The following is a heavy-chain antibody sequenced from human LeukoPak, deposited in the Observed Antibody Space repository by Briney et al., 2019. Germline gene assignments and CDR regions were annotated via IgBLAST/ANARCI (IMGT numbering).Heavy chain of an antibody. J-gene: IGHJ4*02. Sequence: QSGGSLRLSCVASGFTFSHYEMNWVRQAPGEGLEWVSYISSTSSTIYYADSVNGRFTISRDNTKNSLYLQMSSLRAGDTAVYYCARDGPRRSTPSPGLYFFDYWGQGTLVTVSS. CDR2: ISSTSSTI. CDR3: ARDGPRRSTPSPGLYFFDY. V-gene: IGHV3-48*03. D-gene: IGHD2-2*01. CDR1: GFTFSHYE.